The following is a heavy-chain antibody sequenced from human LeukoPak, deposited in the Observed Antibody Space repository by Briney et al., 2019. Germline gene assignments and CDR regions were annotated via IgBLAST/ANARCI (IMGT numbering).Heavy chain of an antibody. CDR2: MNSDGSTI. CDR1: GFTFSSYW. V-gene: IGHV3-74*01. D-gene: IGHD3-16*02. Sequence: PGGSLRLSCAASGFTFSSYWMHWVCQVPGKGLVWVSRMNSDGSTINYADSVKGRFIISRDNAKNTLYLQMNSLRDEDTAVYYCARAGSYRFDYWGLGTLVSVSS. CDR3: ARAGSYRFDY. J-gene: IGHJ4*02.